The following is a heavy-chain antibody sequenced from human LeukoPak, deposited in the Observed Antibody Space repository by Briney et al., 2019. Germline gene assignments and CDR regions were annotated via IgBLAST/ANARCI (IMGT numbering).Heavy chain of an antibody. D-gene: IGHD3-3*01. Sequence: PSETLSLTCNVSGASVSSGSYYWSWIRQPPGKELEWIGYIYYSGSTSYNPSLKSRVTISVDTSKNQFSLKLSSVTAADTAVYYCARGYSTRDYDFWSGHHPGWFDPWGQGTLVTVSS. CDR1: GASVSSGSYY. CDR3: ARGYSTRDYDFWSGHHPGWFDP. J-gene: IGHJ5*02. CDR2: IYYSGST. V-gene: IGHV4-61*01.